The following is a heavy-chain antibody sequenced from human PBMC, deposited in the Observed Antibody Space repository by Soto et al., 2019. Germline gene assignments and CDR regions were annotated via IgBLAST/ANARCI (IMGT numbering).Heavy chain of an antibody. CDR3: ARDLGTPGLPPDS. Sequence: QVHLEESGGGVVQPGRSLRLSCPVSGFIFSYHAMHWVRQAPGKGLEWVALMSSDGRNEYYAESVKGRFTISRDNSKDTLFLEMNSLRGEDTAVYYCARDLGTPGLPPDSWGQGTLVTVSS. V-gene: IGHV3-30*04. CDR1: GFIFSYHA. J-gene: IGHJ4*02. D-gene: IGHD3-16*01. CDR2: MSSDGRNE.